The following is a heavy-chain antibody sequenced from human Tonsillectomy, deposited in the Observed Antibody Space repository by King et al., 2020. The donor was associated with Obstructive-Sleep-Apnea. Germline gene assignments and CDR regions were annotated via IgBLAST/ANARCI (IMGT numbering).Heavy chain of an antibody. CDR2: ISSSSSTI. D-gene: IGHD3-3*01. Sequence: VQLVESGGGLVQRGGSLRLSCAASGFTFSSYSMNWVRQAPGKGLEWVSYISSSSSTIYYADSVKGRFTISRENAKNSLYLQMNSLRAEDTAVYYCARDPSTYYDFWSGQGYYFDYWGQGTLVTVSS. V-gene: IGHV3-48*04. CDR1: GFTFSSYS. CDR3: ARDPSTYYDFWSGQGYYFDY. J-gene: IGHJ4*02.